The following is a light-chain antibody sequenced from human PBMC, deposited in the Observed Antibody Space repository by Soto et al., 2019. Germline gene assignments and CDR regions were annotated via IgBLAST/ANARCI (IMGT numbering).Light chain of an antibody. J-gene: IGKJ4*01. V-gene: IGKV3-11*01. CDR3: QQRSSWPPSAT. CDR1: QSVSSN. Sequence: DIVLTQSPATLSLSPGERATLSCRASQSVSSNLAWYQQKPGQAPRLLIYGASNRATGIPARFSGSGSGTDFTLTISTLEPEDFAAYYCQQRSSWPPSATFGGGTKVDIK. CDR2: GAS.